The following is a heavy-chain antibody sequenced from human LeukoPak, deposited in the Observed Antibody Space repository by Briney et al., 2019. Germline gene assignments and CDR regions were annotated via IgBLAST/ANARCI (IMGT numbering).Heavy chain of an antibody. CDR3: TTYVGAYSNWGDYYYYYMDV. V-gene: IGHV3-15*01. CDR2: IKSKTDGGTT. J-gene: IGHJ6*03. CDR1: GFTFSNAG. D-gene: IGHD4-11*01. Sequence: GGSLRLSCAASGFTFSNAGMSWVRQAPGKGLEWVGRIKSKTDGGTTDYAAPVKGRFAISREDSKNTLYLQMNSLKTEDTAVYYCTTYVGAYSNWGDYYYYYMDVWGKGTTVTVSS.